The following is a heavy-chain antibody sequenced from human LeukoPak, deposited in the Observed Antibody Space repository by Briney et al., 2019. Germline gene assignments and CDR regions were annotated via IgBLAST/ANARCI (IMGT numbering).Heavy chain of an antibody. V-gene: IGHV4-4*07. D-gene: IGHD3-3*01. CDR3: ARDFRDDFLSGYPFDP. CDR1: GGSISNYY. J-gene: IGHJ5*02. Sequence: PSETLSLTCTVSGGSISNYYWSWIRQPAGKGLEWIGRIYTSGSTNYHPSLKSRVTMSVDTSKNHFSLKLSSVTAADTAVYYCARDFRDDFLSGYPFDPWGQGTPVTVSS. CDR2: IYTSGST.